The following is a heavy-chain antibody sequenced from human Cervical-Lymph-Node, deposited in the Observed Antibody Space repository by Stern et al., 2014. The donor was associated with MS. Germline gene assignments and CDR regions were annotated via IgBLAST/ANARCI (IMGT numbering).Heavy chain of an antibody. J-gene: IGHJ4*02. CDR2: LYPGDSDT. CDR3: ARRYYGLNAPGPADY. CDR1: GYSFTSYW. V-gene: IGHV5-51*01. D-gene: IGHD3-10*01. Sequence: EMQLVESGAEVKKPGESLKISCKGSGYSFTSYWIGWVRQMPGKGLEWMGILYPGDSDTRYSPSFQGQVTISADKSISTAYLQWSSLKASDTAMYYCARRYYGLNAPGPADYWGQGTLVTVSS.